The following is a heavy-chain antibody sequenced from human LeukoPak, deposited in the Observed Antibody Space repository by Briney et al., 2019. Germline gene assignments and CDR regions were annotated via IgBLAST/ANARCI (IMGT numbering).Heavy chain of an antibody. CDR2: ISYDGSNK. Sequence: PGGSLRLSCAASGFTFSSYAMHWVRQAPGKGLEWVAVISYDGSNKYYADSVKGRFTISRDNSKNTLYLQMNSLRAEDTAVYYCARDTQWLVSGSAFDIWGQGTMVTVSS. V-gene: IGHV3-30-3*01. D-gene: IGHD6-19*01. J-gene: IGHJ3*02. CDR3: ARDTQWLVSGSAFDI. CDR1: GFTFSSYA.